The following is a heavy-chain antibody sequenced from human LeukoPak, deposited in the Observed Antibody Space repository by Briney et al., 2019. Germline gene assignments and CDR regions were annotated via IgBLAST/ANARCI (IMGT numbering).Heavy chain of an antibody. D-gene: IGHD2-2*01. CDR2: ISGSGGST. J-gene: IGHJ3*02. CDR3: AKVLVPAPLNDAFDI. Sequence: GGSLRLSCAASGFTFSSYAMSWVRQAPGKGLKWVSAISGSGGSTYYADSVKGRFTISRDNSKNTLYLQMNSLRAEDTAVYYCAKVLVPAPLNDAFDIWGQGTMVTVSS. CDR1: GFTFSSYA. V-gene: IGHV3-23*01.